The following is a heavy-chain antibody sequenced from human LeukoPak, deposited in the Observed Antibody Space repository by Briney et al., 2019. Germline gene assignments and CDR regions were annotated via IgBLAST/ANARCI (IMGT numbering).Heavy chain of an antibody. J-gene: IGHJ6*02. D-gene: IGHD6-19*01. CDR2: ISSSGSSI. Sequence: GGSLRLSCAASGFTFSSYEMNWVRQAPGKGLEWVSYISSSGSSISYADSMKGRFTISRDNAKNSLYLQMNSLRAEDTAVYYCAKDSRQIAVAGKRLNYYGMDVWGQGTTVTVSS. CDR1: GFTFSSYE. CDR3: AKDSRQIAVAGKRLNYYGMDV. V-gene: IGHV3-48*03.